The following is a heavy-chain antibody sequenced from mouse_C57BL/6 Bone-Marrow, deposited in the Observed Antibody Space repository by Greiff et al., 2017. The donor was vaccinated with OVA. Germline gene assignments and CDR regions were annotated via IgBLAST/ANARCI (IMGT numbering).Heavy chain of an antibody. Sequence: EVQLVESGGGLVQPKGSLKLSCAASGFTFNTYAMNWVRQAPGKGLEWVARIRSKSNNYATYYADSVKDRFTISRDDSQSMLYLQMNNLKTEDTAMYYCVRGDGSIDDWGQGTTLTVSS. CDR3: VRGDGSIDD. J-gene: IGHJ2*01. CDR1: GFTFNTYA. D-gene: IGHD1-1*01. V-gene: IGHV10-1*02. CDR2: IRSKSNNYAT.